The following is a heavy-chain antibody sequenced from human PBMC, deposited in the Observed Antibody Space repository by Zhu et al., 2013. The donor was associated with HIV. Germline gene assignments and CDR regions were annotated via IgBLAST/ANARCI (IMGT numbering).Heavy chain of an antibody. CDR1: GYTFTGYY. Sequence: QVQLVQSGAEVKKPGASVKVSCKASGYTFTGYYMHWVRQAPGQGLEWMGWINPNSGGTNYAQKFQGRVTMTRDTSISTAYMELTSLTSDDTGVYYCARDPLIKISGNALDVWGQGTMVTVSS. V-gene: IGHV1-2*02. CDR2: INPNSGGT. D-gene: IGHD3-10*01. J-gene: IGHJ3*01. CDR3: ARDPLIKISGNALDV.